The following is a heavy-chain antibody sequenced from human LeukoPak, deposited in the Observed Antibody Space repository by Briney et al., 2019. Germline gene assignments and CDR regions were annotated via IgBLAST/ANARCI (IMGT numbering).Heavy chain of an antibody. CDR2: INHSGST. CDR3: ARDLWYYGSGTSYYFDY. D-gene: IGHD3-10*01. Sequence: PSETLSLTCAVYGGSFSGYYWSWIRQPPGKGPEWIGEINHSGSTNYNPSLKSRVTISVDTSKNQFSLKLSSVTAADTAVYYCARDLWYYGSGTSYYFDYWGQGTLVTVSS. J-gene: IGHJ4*02. V-gene: IGHV4-34*01. CDR1: GGSFSGYY.